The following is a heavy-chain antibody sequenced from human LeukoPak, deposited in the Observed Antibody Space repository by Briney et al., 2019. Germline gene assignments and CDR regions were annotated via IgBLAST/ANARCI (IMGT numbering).Heavy chain of an antibody. CDR3: ARDLGYEVAGPIDY. Sequence: GGSLRLSCPASGFTFSSYSMHWVRQAPGKGLDSLPSISSSSSYIYYADSVRGRFTISRDNAKNSLYLQMNSLRAEDTAVYYCARDLGYEVAGPIDYWGQGTLVTVSS. V-gene: IGHV3-21*01. CDR1: GFTFSSYS. D-gene: IGHD2-15*01. CDR2: ISSSSSYI. J-gene: IGHJ4*02.